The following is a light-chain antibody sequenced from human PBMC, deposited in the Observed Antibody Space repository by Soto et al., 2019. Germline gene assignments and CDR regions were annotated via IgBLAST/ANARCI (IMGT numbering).Light chain of an antibody. J-gene: IGLJ1*01. CDR1: SSDVGTYNL. CDR2: EVT. Sequence: QSALTQPASVSGSPGQSLTISCTGTSSDVGTYNLVSWYQQHPGKAPKLLIYEVTARPSGVSNRFSGSKSGNTASLTISGLQAEDEADYYCCSYAGISIYVSGTGTKVTVL. V-gene: IGLV2-23*02. CDR3: CSYAGISIYV.